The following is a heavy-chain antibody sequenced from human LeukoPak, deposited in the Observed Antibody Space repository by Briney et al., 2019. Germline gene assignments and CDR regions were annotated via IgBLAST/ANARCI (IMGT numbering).Heavy chain of an antibody. Sequence: ASVKVPCKASGYTFTSYGISWVRQAPGQGLEWMGWIHPTNGNTNYPQKLQGRVTMTTDTSTSTAYMDLGSLTSDDTAVYYCANLDCSGGTCYPVFWGQGTLVTVS. CDR2: IHPTNGNT. J-gene: IGHJ4*02. CDR3: ANLDCSGGTCYPVF. D-gene: IGHD2-15*01. V-gene: IGHV1-18*01. CDR1: GYTFTSYG.